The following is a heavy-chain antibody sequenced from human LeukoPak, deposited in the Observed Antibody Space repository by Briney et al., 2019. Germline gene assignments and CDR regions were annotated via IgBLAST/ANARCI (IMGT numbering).Heavy chain of an antibody. Sequence: PSETLSLTCSVSGSSIASRNWWGWIRQPPGKGLEWIGYIYYTGSIYYNPSLKRRVTMSVDTSKNQLSLRLSSVTAVDTAVYYCARKSDAKSYYPDWGQGTLVTVSS. V-gene: IGHV4-28*05. CDR3: ARKSDAKSYYPD. J-gene: IGHJ4*02. D-gene: IGHD3-10*01. CDR1: GSSIASRNW. CDR2: IYYTGSI.